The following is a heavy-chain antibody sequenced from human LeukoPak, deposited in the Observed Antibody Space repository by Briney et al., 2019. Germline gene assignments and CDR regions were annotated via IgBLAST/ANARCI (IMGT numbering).Heavy chain of an antibody. CDR3: ARGYYYDSSGYYPDAFDI. CDR2: IIPIFGTA. D-gene: IGHD3-22*01. J-gene: IGHJ3*02. Sequence: SVKVSCKASGGTFSSYAISWVRQAPGQGLEWMGGIIPIFGTANYAQKFQGSVTITADESTSTAYMELSSLRSEDTAVYYCARGYYYDSSGYYPDAFDIWGQGTMVTVSS. CDR1: GGTFSSYA. V-gene: IGHV1-69*13.